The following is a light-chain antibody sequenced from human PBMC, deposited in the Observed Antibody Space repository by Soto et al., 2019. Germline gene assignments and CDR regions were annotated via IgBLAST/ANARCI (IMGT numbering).Light chain of an antibody. J-gene: IGLJ1*01. CDR2: DVS. Sequence: TPPSSASVTPGHSISISRPPTNREVGGYNYVSWYQQHPGKAPKLMIYDVSNRPSGVSNRFSGSKSGNTASLTISGLQAEDEADYYCSSYTSSSTRVFGTGTKVTVL. V-gene: IGLV2-14*01. CDR3: SSYTSSSTRV. CDR1: NREVGGYNY.